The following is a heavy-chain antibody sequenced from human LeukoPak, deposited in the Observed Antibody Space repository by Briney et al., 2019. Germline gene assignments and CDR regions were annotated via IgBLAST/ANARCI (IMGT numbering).Heavy chain of an antibody. CDR1: GFIVSTND. CDR3: VRYDSSGN. CDR2: TRSDGRT. V-gene: IGHV3-53*01. D-gene: IGHD3-22*01. J-gene: IGHJ4*02. Sequence: PGESLRLSCAASGFIVSTNDMSWVRQAPGKGLEWVSVTRSDGRTSYGDSVKGRFIISRDNSKNTVYLQMNSLRAEDTAVYYCVRYDSSGNWGQGTLVTVSS.